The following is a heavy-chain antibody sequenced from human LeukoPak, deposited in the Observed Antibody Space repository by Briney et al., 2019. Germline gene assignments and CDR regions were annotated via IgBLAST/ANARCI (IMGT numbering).Heavy chain of an antibody. CDR2: INTNTGNP. D-gene: IGHD6-13*01. CDR1: GYTFTSYA. J-gene: IGHJ1*01. V-gene: IGHV7-4-1*02. Sequence: GASVKVSCKASGYTFTSYAMNWVRQAPGQGLEWMGWINTNTGNPTYAQGFTGRFVFSLDTSVSTAYLQISSLKAEDTAVYYCARETIAAAALEYFQHWGQGTLVTVSS. CDR3: ARETIAAAALEYFQH.